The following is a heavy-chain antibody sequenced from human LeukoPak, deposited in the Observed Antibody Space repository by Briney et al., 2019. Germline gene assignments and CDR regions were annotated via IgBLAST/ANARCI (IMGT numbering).Heavy chain of an antibody. Sequence: SGTLSLTSAVSGGSISSSNWWSWVRQPPRKGLGWIGEIYHNGGTTYNPSLKSRVTISVDKSKTPFSLKLSSVTAADTAVYYCARDLIAARPGDWGQRTLVTVSS. CDR3: ARDLIAARPGD. J-gene: IGHJ4*02. V-gene: IGHV4-4*02. CDR2: IYHNGGT. D-gene: IGHD6-6*01. CDR1: GGSISSSNW.